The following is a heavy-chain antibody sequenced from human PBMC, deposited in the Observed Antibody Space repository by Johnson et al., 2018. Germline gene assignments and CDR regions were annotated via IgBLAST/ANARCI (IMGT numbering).Heavy chain of an antibody. D-gene: IGHD3-10*01. V-gene: IGHV3-53*01. CDR2: IDSGGGP. Sequence: VQLVESGGGLIQXGGSLRLSCAASGFIVSSNYMNWVRQAPGKGLEWVSLIDSGGGPEYADSVKGRFTVPRDDSKNTLYLQMNSLRAEDTAMDSCARDSPGLRDDFDLWGQGAMVTVSS. CDR3: ARDSPGLRDDFDL. CDR1: GFIVSSNY. J-gene: IGHJ3*01.